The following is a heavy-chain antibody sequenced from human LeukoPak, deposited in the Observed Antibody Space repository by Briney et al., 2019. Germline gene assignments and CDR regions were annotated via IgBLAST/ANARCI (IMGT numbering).Heavy chain of an antibody. CDR3: AKSPYYYYYMDV. V-gene: IGHV3-43*01. CDR1: GFTFYDYT. Sequence: GGSLRLSCAASGFTFYDYTMHWVRQAPGKGLEWVSLISWDGGSTYYADSVKGRFTISRDNSKNTLYLQMNSLRAEDTAVYYCAKSPYYYYYMDVWGKGTTVTVSS. J-gene: IGHJ6*03. CDR2: ISWDGGST.